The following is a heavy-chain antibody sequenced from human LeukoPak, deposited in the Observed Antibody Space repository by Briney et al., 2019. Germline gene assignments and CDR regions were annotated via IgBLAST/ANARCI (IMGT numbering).Heavy chain of an antibody. V-gene: IGHV1-69*01. CDR3: ARGSGDDILTGYPYYFDY. CDR1: GGTFSSYA. CDR2: IIPIFGTA. Sequence: SVKVSCKASGGTFSSYAISWVRQAHGQGLEWMGGIIPIFGTANYAQKFQGRVTITADESTSTAYMELSSLRSEDTAVYYCARGSGDDILTGYPYYFDYWGQGTLVTVSS. D-gene: IGHD3-9*01. J-gene: IGHJ4*02.